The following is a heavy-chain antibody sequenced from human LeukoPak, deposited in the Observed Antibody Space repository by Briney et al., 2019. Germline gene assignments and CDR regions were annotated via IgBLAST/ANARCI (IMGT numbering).Heavy chain of an antibody. CDR1: GGSISSGDYY. V-gene: IGHV4-30-4*02. CDR2: IYYSGST. D-gene: IGHD6-19*01. Sequence: SETLSLTCTVSGGSISSGDYYWSWIRQPPGKGLEWIGYIYYSGSTYYNPSLKSRVTISVDTSKNQFSLKLSSVTAADTAVYYCARTRIPVAGTRIDYWGQGTLVTVSS. J-gene: IGHJ4*02. CDR3: ARTRIPVAGTRIDY.